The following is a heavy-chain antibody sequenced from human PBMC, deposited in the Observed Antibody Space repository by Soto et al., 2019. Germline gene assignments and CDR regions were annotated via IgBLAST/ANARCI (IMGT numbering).Heavy chain of an antibody. CDR3: ARRGEYCSGGSCYKLFDY. Sequence: ASVKVSCKASGYTLTSYARHWVRQAPGQRLEWMGWINAGNGNTKYSQKFQGRVTITRDTSASTAYMELSSLRSEDTAVYYCARRGEYCSGGSCYKLFDYWGQGTLVTVSS. CDR1: GYTLTSYA. J-gene: IGHJ4*02. D-gene: IGHD2-15*01. CDR2: INAGNGNT. V-gene: IGHV1-3*01.